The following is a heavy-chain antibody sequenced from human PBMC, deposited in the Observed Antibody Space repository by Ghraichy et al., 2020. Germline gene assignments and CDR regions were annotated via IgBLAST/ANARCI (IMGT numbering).Heavy chain of an antibody. V-gene: IGHV3-43*02. D-gene: IGHD1-26*01. CDR3: TKEESGARGSRNHYYAMDV. J-gene: IGHJ6*02. Sequence: GGSLRLSCEASGFTFDDYVMFWVRQAPGKGPEWVSLISGDGSTTYYSDSVKGRFTISRDNTKKSLFLQMNSLRGEDTALYYCTKEESGARGSRNHYYAMDVWGQGNTVTVSS. CDR1: GFTFDDYV. CDR2: ISGDGSTT.